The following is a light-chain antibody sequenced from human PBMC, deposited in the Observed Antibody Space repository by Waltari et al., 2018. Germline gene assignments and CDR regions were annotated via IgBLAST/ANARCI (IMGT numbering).Light chain of an antibody. CDR1: SSNIGTNY. CDR2: TNT. Sequence: QSVLTQPPSASGAPGQRVTISCSGSSSNIGTNYVYWYQQLPGPAPKLLIYTNTQPPSGIPDRFSGSKSGTSASLALSGLRSEDEADYYCATWDDSLSGYVFGPGTKVTVL. J-gene: IGLJ1*01. V-gene: IGLV1-47*01. CDR3: ATWDDSLSGYV.